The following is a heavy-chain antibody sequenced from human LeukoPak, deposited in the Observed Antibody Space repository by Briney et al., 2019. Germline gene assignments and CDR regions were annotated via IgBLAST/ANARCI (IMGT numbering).Heavy chain of an antibody. J-gene: IGHJ4*02. CDR2: LSGSGDST. Sequence: GGSLRLSCAASGFTFRSYAMSWVRQAPGKGLEWVSALSGSGDSTYYADSVKGRFTISRDNSKNTLYLQMNSLRAEDTAVYFCAKDAATVPPRTHDYWGQGTLVTVSS. D-gene: IGHD4-17*01. V-gene: IGHV3-23*01. CDR3: AKDAATVPPRTHDY. CDR1: GFTFRSYA.